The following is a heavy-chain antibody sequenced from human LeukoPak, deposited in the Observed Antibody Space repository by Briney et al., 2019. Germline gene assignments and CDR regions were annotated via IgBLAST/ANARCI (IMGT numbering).Heavy chain of an antibody. CDR2: ISYDGSNK. J-gene: IGHJ4*02. D-gene: IGHD3-22*01. CDR1: GFTFSSYA. CDR3: ASHDSSGYYLDY. V-gene: IGHV3-30-3*01. Sequence: GGSLRLSCAASGFTFSSYAMHWVRQAPGKGLEWVAVISYDGSNKYYADSVKGRFTISRDNSKNTLYLQMNSLRAEDTAVYYCASHDSSGYYLDYWGQGTLVTVSS.